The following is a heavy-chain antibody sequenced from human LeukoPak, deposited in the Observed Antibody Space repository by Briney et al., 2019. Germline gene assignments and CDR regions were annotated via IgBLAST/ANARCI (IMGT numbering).Heavy chain of an antibody. Sequence: SVKVSCKASGGTFSIYAISWVRQAPGQGLEWMGRIIPIFGTANYAQKFQGRVTITTDESTSTAYMELSSLRSEDTAVYYCARAIAAAGTVKYFQHWGQGTLVTVSS. D-gene: IGHD6-13*01. CDR2: IIPIFGTA. CDR1: GGTFSIYA. CDR3: ARAIAAAGTVKYFQH. J-gene: IGHJ1*01. V-gene: IGHV1-69*05.